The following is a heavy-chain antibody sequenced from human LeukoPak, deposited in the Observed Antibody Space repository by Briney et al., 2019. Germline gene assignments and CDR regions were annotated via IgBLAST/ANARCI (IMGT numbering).Heavy chain of an antibody. J-gene: IGHJ6*02. CDR2: IYYSGST. CDR1: GGSISSGDYY. CDR3: ARDVGEAAAGYYYYGMDV. V-gene: IGHV4-39*07. D-gene: IGHD6-13*01. Sequence: PSETLSLTCTVSGGSISSGDYYWSWIRQPPGKGLEWIGSIYYSGSTYYNPSLKSRVTISVDTSKNQFSLKLSSVTAADTAVYYCARDVGEAAAGYYYYGMDVWGQGTTVTVSS.